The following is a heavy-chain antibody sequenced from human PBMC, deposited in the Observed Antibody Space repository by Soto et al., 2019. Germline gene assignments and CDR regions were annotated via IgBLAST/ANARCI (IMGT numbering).Heavy chain of an antibody. J-gene: IGHJ4*02. Sequence: QVQLVESGGGLVKPGGSLRLSCAASGFTFSDYYMSWIRQAPGKGLEGVSYISSSSSYTNYADSVKGRFTISRDNDKNSLYLQMNSLRAEDTAVYYCARVDRTAMVNGGDYWGQGTLVTVSS. CDR3: ARVDRTAMVNGGDY. CDR2: ISSSSSYT. CDR1: GFTFSDYY. D-gene: IGHD5-18*01. V-gene: IGHV3-11*06.